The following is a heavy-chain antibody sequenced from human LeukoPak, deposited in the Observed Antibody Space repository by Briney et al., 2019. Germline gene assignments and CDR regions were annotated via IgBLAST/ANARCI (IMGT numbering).Heavy chain of an antibody. Sequence: SETLSLTCTVSGGSISSGDYYWSWIRQPPGKGLEWIGYIYYSGSTYYNPSLKSRVTISVDTSKNQFSLKLSSVTAADTAVYYCARVGGYDGAFDIWGQGTMVTVSS. V-gene: IGHV4-30-4*01. D-gene: IGHD5-12*01. CDR3: ARVGGYDGAFDI. CDR2: IYYSGST. CDR1: GGSISSGDYY. J-gene: IGHJ3*02.